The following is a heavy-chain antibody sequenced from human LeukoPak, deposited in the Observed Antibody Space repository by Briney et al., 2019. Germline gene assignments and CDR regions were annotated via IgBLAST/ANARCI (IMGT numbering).Heavy chain of an antibody. CDR2: ISSSGSTI. V-gene: IGHV3-48*03. D-gene: IGHD3-22*01. J-gene: IGHJ6*02. CDR1: GFTFSSYE. CDR3: ARARDSSGLYLGIYYYGMDV. Sequence: GGSLRLSCAASGFTFSSYEMNWVRQAPGKGLEWVSYISSSGSTIYYADSVEGRFTISRDNAKNSLYLQMNSLRAEDTAVYYCARARDSSGLYLGIYYYGMDVWGQGTTVTVSS.